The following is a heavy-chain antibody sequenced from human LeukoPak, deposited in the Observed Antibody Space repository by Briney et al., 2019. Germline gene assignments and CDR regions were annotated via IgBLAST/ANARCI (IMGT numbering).Heavy chain of an antibody. V-gene: IGHV3-21*04. Sequence: GGSLRLSCAASGFTFSSYSMNWVRQAPGKGLEWVSSISSSSSYIYYADSVKGRFTISRDNAKNSLYLQMNSLRAEDTALYYCARGAAVAGTLGFYYYYYYMDVWGKGTTVTVSS. CDR3: ARGAAVAGTLGFYYYYYYMDV. J-gene: IGHJ6*03. CDR1: GFTFSSYS. D-gene: IGHD6-19*01. CDR2: ISSSSSYI.